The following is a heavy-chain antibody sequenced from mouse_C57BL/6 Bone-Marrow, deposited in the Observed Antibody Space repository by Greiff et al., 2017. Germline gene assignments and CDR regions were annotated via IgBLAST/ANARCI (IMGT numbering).Heavy chain of an antibody. J-gene: IGHJ2*01. D-gene: IGHD1-1*01. CDR1: GYTFTSYS. CDR3: ARATTVAY. Sequence: QVQLQQSGAELVRPGASVKMSCKASGYTFTSYSMHWVKQRPGQGLEWIGDINPGNGYTKYNQKFKDKATLTADKSSSTAYMQLSSLTSEDSAVCYCARATTVAYWGQGTTLTVSS. V-gene: IGHV1-4*01. CDR2: INPGNGYT.